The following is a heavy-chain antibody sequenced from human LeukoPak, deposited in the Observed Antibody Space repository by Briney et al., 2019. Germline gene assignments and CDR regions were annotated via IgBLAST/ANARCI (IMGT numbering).Heavy chain of an antibody. V-gene: IGHV4-34*01. CDR1: GGSFSGYY. CDR2: INHSGST. J-gene: IGHJ6*03. CDR3: ARGRSIAARYYYYYYMDV. D-gene: IGHD6-6*01. Sequence: PSETLSLTCAVYGGSFSGYYWSWIRQPPGKGLEWIGEINHSGSTNYNPSLKSRVTISVDTSKNQFSLKLSSVTAADTAVYYCARGRSIAARYYYYYYMDVWGKGTTVTVSS.